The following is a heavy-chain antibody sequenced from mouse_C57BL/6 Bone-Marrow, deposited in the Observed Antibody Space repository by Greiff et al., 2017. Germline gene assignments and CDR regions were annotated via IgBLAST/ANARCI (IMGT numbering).Heavy chain of an antibody. V-gene: IGHV1-9*01. CDR3: AILYYDYDREYYFDY. Sequence: VQLQQSGAELMKPGASVKLSCKATGYTFTGYWIEWVKQRPGHGLEWIGEILPGSGSTNYNEKVQGKATFTADTSSNTAYMQLSSLTTEDSAIYYCAILYYDYDREYYFDYWGQGTTLTVSS. CDR2: ILPGSGST. CDR1: GYTFTGYW. J-gene: IGHJ2*01. D-gene: IGHD2-4*01.